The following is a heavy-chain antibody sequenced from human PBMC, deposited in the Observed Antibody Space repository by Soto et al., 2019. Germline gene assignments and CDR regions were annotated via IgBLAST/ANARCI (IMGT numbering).Heavy chain of an antibody. V-gene: IGHV4-31*03. CDR1: GGSLSSGGYY. J-gene: IGHJ6*02. CDR2: IYYSGST. Sequence: PSGTLSLTCTVSGGSLSSGGYYWSWIRPHPGKGLEWIGYIYYSGSTYYNPSLKSRVTISVDTSKNQFSLKLSSVTAADTAVYYCARAAGDSSSLSYYYYGMDVWGQGTTVTVSS. D-gene: IGHD6-6*01. CDR3: ARAAGDSSSLSYYYYGMDV.